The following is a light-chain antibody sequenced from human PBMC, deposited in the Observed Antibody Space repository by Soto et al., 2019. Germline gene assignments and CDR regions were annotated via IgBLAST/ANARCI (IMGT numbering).Light chain of an antibody. CDR1: QDISNN. V-gene: IGKV1-33*01. CDR2: DAS. Sequence: DIQMTQSPSSLSASVGDRVTITCQASQDISNNLNWYQQKPGKAPKLLIYDASNLETGVPSRFSGGGSGTDFTFTISSPQPEDIATYYCQQYDNLPGYTFGQGTKLEIK. J-gene: IGKJ2*01. CDR3: QQYDNLPGYT.